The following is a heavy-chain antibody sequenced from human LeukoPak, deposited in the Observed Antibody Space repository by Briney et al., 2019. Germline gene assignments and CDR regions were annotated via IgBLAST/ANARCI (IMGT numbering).Heavy chain of an antibody. V-gene: IGHV3-23*01. CDR2: IDASGGST. CDR3: ARGSGYDDQGHEY. Sequence: GGSLRLSCAASRFTFSSYAMTWVRQAPGKGLEWVSSIDASGGSTYYADSVKGRFTISRDNAKNTLYLHMNSLRAEDTAVYYCARGSGYDDQGHEYWGQGTLVTVSS. J-gene: IGHJ4*02. CDR1: RFTFSSYA. D-gene: IGHD5-12*01.